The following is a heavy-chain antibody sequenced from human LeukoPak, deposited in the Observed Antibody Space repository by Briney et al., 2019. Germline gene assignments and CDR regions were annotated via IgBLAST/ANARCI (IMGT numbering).Heavy chain of an antibody. V-gene: IGHV3-30*04. D-gene: IGHD3-22*01. CDR3: ARVPYYYDSSGYYYPY. J-gene: IGHJ4*02. CDR1: GFTFSSYA. CDR2: ISYDGSNK. Sequence: GGSLRLSCAASGFTFSSYAMHWVRQAPGKGLERVAVISYDGSNKYYADSVKGRFTISRDNSKNTLYLQMNSLRAEDTAVYYCARVPYYYDSSGYYYPYWGQGTLVTVSS.